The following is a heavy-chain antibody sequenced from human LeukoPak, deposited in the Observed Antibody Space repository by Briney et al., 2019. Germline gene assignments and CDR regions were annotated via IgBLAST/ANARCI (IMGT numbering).Heavy chain of an antibody. CDR2: IYPNSCGT. J-gene: IGHJ5*02. CDR1: GYTFTGYY. D-gene: IGHD2-8*01. Sequence: ASVKVSCKASGYTFTGYYMHWVRQAPGQGLEWMGWIYPNSCGTNYAQKFQGRVTMTRDTSISTAYMELSRLRSDDTAVYYCPGGLDCTNGVCYTPSRFDPWGQGTLVTVSS. V-gene: IGHV1-2*02. CDR3: PGGLDCTNGVCYTPSRFDP.